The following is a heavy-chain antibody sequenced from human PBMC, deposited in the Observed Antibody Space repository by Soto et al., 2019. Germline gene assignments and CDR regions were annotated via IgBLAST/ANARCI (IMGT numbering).Heavy chain of an antibody. CDR3: AKAKYSSTLMDY. D-gene: IGHD6-13*01. CDR1: GFTFISYG. Sequence: GGSLRLSCAASGFTFISYGMHWVRQAPGKGLEWVAVISYDGSNKYYADSVKGRFTISRDNSKNTLYLQMNSLRAEDTAVYYCAKAKYSSTLMDYWGQGTLVTVSS. V-gene: IGHV3-30*18. J-gene: IGHJ4*02. CDR2: ISYDGSNK.